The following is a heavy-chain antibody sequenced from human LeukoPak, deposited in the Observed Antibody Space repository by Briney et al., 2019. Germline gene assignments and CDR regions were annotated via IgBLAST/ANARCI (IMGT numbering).Heavy chain of an antibody. D-gene: IGHD6-13*01. V-gene: IGHV4-39*01. J-gene: IGHJ3*02. CDR2: IYYSGRT. CDR1: GGFISNNSYY. CDR3: ARHVAAGPGADAFDI. Sequence: PSETLSLTCSVSGGFISNNSYYWGWIRQPPGKGLEWIGSIYYSGRTYYNPSLKSRVTISVDTSKNHFSLKLSSMIAADTAFYYCARHVAAGPGADAFDIWGQGTIVTVSS.